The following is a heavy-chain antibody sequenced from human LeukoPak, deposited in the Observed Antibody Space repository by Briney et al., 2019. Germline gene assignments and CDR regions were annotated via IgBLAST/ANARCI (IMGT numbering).Heavy chain of an antibody. Sequence: GGSLRLSCAASGFTFSRYSMNWVRQAPGKGLDWVSSISSSNSYIYYADSVKGRFTITRDNAKISLYLQMNSLRAEDTAVYYCARGNIGVAGHENWFDPWGQGTLVTVSS. CDR1: GFTFSRYS. CDR3: ARGNIGVAGHENWFDP. V-gene: IGHV3-21*01. CDR2: ISSSNSYI. J-gene: IGHJ5*02. D-gene: IGHD6-19*01.